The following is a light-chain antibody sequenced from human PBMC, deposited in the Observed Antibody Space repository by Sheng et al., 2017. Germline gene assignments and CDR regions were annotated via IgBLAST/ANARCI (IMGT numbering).Light chain of an antibody. V-gene: IGKV1-12*01. CDR2: FAS. CDR1: QSLGNW. J-gene: IGKJ4*01. Sequence: IQMTQSPSSLSASVGDRVTITCRASQSLGNWLTWYQEKPGKAPRLLIYFASTLQSGVPSRFSGSGSGTDFTLTITNLQPEDFATYYCQQANTLPLTFGGGTKVLIK. CDR3: QQANTLPLT.